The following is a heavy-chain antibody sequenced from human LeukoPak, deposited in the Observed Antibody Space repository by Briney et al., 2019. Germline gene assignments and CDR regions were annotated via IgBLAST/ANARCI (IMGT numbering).Heavy chain of an antibody. CDR2: IYPGDSDT. CDR3: ARLSCSGGSCYNYYYGMDV. Sequence: GESLKIPCKGFGSSFTSYWIGCVRQMPGKGLEWMGIIYPGDSDTRYSPSFQGQVTISADKSISTAYLQWSSLKASDTAMYYCARLSCSGGSCYNYYYGMDVWGQGTTVTVSS. CDR1: GSSFTSYW. D-gene: IGHD2-15*01. V-gene: IGHV5-51*01. J-gene: IGHJ6*02.